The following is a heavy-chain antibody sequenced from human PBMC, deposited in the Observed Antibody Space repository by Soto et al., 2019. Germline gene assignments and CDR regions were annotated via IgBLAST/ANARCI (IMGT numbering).Heavy chain of an antibody. Sequence: PXETLSLTCTVPGGSISSGDYYWSWIRQPPGKGLEWIGYIYYSGSTYYNPSLKSRVTISVDTSKNQFSLKLSSVTAADTAVYYCARGGCSSTSCYTRAPYYYYGMDVWGQGTTVTVSS. CDR2: IYYSGST. V-gene: IGHV4-30-4*01. CDR1: GGSISSGDYY. D-gene: IGHD2-2*02. CDR3: ARGGCSSTSCYTRAPYYYYGMDV. J-gene: IGHJ6*02.